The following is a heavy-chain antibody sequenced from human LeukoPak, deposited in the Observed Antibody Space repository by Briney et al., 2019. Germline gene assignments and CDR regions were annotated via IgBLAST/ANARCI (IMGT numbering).Heavy chain of an antibody. CDR2: INHSGRT. CDR3: ARADYGTSWFTH. CDR1: GGSFSGCY. J-gene: IGHJ5*02. V-gene: IGHV4-34*01. Sequence: SETLSLTCAVYGGSFSGCYWSWIRQPPGKGLEWIGEINHSGRTNYNPSLKSRVTISADTSKNQFSLELRSVTAADTAVYYCARADYGTSWFTHWGQGALVTVSS. D-gene: IGHD3-16*01.